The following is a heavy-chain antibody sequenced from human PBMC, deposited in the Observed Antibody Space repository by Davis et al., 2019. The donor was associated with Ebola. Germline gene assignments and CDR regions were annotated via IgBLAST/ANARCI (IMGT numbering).Heavy chain of an antibody. Sequence: SETLSLTCTVSGGSIISSSYYWGWIRQPPGKGLEWIGSIYYSGSTYYNPSLKSRVTISVDTSKNQFSLKLSSVTAADTAVYYCARGDYNWNDKYYFDYWGQGTLVTVSS. V-gene: IGHV4-39*07. CDR2: IYYSGST. CDR3: ARGDYNWNDKYYFDY. CDR1: GGSIISSSYY. J-gene: IGHJ4*02. D-gene: IGHD1-20*01.